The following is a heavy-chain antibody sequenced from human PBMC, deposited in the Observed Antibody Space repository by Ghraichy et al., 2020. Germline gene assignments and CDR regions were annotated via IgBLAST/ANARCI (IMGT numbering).Heavy chain of an antibody. Sequence: PRETLSLTCTVSGGSVSSGSYYWSWIRQPPGKGLEWIGYINYSGSTNSNPSLKSRVTISVDTYKNQFSLKLSSVTAADTAVYYCARDQCTSTSCYALYGMDVWGQGTTVTVSS. CDR3: ARDQCTSTSCYALYGMDV. D-gene: IGHD2-2*01. CDR1: GGSVSSGSYY. J-gene: IGHJ6*02. CDR2: INYSGST. V-gene: IGHV4-61*01.